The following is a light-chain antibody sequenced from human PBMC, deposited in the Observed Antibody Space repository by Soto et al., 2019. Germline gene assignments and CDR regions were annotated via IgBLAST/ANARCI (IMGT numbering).Light chain of an antibody. CDR3: QSFDKYLSAVV. J-gene: IGLJ2*01. CDR1: SSNIGARYD. CDR2: GNT. V-gene: IGLV1-40*01. Sequence: QSVLTQPPSVSGAPGQRVTISCTGSSSNIGARYDVHWYQCLPGTAPKLLIYGNTNRPSGVSVRFSGSKSGTSASLAISGLQAEDEADYYCQSFDKYLSAVVFGGGTKLTVL.